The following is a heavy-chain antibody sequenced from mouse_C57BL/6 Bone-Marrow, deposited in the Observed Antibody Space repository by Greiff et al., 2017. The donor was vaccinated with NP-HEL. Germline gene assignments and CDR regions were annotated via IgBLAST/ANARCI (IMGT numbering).Heavy chain of an antibody. D-gene: IGHD2-3*01. Sequence: VQLQQPGAELVKPGASVKMSCKASGYTFTSYWITWVKQRPGQGLEWIGDIYPGSGSTNYNEKFKSKATLTVDTSSSTAYMQLSSLTSEDSAVYYCARGGLLRRNAMDYWGQGTSVTVSS. V-gene: IGHV1-55*01. CDR2: IYPGSGST. CDR3: ARGGLLRRNAMDY. J-gene: IGHJ4*01. CDR1: GYTFTSYW.